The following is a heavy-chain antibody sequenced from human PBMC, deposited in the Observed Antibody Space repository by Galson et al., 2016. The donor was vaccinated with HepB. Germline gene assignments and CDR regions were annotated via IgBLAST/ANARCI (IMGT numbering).Heavy chain of an antibody. D-gene: IGHD3-10*01. Sequence: SLRLSCAASGFTFSDYYMSWIRQAPGKGLEWISYISSSSTYTNYADSVKGRFTISRDNAKNSLFLQMNNLRAEDTAVYYCARDRRHGSGTYYPFYFDYWGQGSLVTVSS. V-gene: IGHV3-11*06. CDR2: ISSSSTYT. CDR3: ARDRRHGSGTYYPFYFDY. J-gene: IGHJ4*02. CDR1: GFTFSDYY.